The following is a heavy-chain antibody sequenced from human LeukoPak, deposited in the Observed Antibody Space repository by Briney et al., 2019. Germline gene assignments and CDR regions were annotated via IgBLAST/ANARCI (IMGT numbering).Heavy chain of an antibody. Sequence: PSETLSLTCAVYGGSFSGYYWSWTRQPPGKGLEWIGEINHSGSTNYNPSLKSRVTISVDTSKNQFSLKLSSVTAADTAVYYCARVGYCSSTSCIEVKGFDYWGQGTLVTVSS. V-gene: IGHV4-34*01. D-gene: IGHD2-2*01. CDR2: INHSGST. CDR1: GGSFSGYY. CDR3: ARVGYCSSTSCIEVKGFDY. J-gene: IGHJ4*02.